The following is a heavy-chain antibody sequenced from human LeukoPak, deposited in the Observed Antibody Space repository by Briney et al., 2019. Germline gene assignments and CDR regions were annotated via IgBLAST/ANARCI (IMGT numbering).Heavy chain of an antibody. Sequence: PSETLSLTCAVSGGSISSSNWWSWVRQPPGKGLEWIGEIYHSGSTNYNPSLKSRVTISVDKSKNQFSLKLSSVTAADTAVYYCARGYFHGPGNWFDPWGQGTLVTVSS. CDR1: GGSISSSNW. J-gene: IGHJ5*02. V-gene: IGHV4-4*02. CDR3: ARGYFHGPGNWFDP. CDR2: IYHSGST. D-gene: IGHD3-9*01.